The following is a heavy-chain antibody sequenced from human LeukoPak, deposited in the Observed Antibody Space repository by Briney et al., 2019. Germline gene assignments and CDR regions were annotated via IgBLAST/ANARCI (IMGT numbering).Heavy chain of an antibody. Sequence: SETLSLTCTVSGGSISSSSYYWGWIRQPPGKGLEWIGSIYYSGSTYYNPSLKSRVTISVDTSKNQFSLKLSSVTAADTAVYYCARRITMIVVVDAFHIWGQGTMVTVSS. J-gene: IGHJ3*02. V-gene: IGHV4-39*01. CDR3: ARRITMIVVVDAFHI. D-gene: IGHD3-22*01. CDR1: GGSISSSSYY. CDR2: IYYSGST.